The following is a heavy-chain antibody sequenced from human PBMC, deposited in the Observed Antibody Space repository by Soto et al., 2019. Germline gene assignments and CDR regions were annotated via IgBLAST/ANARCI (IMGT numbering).Heavy chain of an antibody. CDR2: IRFDGSNK. D-gene: IGHD4-17*01. CDR1: GFSFSDYG. V-gene: IGHV3-33*01. Sequence: QVQLVESGGGVVQPGTSLRLSCVASGFSFSDYGMHWVRQAPGKGLEWVAVIRFDGSNKYYGESVKGRFTISRDNSKNTVTLQMDRLRADDTAVYYCARRRSTVTTAWFYHAMDVWGQGTTVTVS. J-gene: IGHJ6*02. CDR3: ARRRSTVTTAWFYHAMDV.